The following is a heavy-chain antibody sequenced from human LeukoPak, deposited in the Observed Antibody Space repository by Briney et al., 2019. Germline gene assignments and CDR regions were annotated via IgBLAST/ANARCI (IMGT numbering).Heavy chain of an antibody. D-gene: IGHD2-2*01. V-gene: IGHV1-24*01. CDR3: ARVRDIVVVPAAISPAHYYYGMDV. J-gene: IGHJ6*02. CDR1: GYTLTELS. Sequence: GASVTVSCKVSGYTLTELSMHWVRQAPGKGLEWMGGFDPEDGETIYAQKFQGRVTMTEDTSTDTAYMELSSLRSEDTAVYYCARVRDIVVVPAAISPAHYYYGMDVWGQGTTVTVSS. CDR2: FDPEDGET.